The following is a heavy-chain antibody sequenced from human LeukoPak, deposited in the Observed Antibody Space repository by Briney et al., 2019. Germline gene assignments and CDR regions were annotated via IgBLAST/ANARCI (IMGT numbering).Heavy chain of an antibody. CDR3: ARSPLWAGTYYFDY. CDR1: GESFSGYY. J-gene: IGHJ4*02. CDR2: INHSGST. V-gene: IGHV4-34*01. D-gene: IGHD6-19*01. Sequence: SETLSLTCAVYGESFSGYYWSWIRQPPGKGLEWIGEINHSGSTNYNPSLKSRVTISVDTSKNQFSLKLSSVTAADTAVYYCARSPLWAGTYYFDYWGQGTLVTVSS.